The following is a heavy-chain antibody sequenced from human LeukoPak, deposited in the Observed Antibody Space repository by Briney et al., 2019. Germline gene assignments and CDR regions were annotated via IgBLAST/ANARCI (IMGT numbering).Heavy chain of an antibody. CDR2: IRNKADTYTT. CDR3: AREVWSGYYTLYYFDY. Sequence: PGGSLRLSWAASGFTFSDHYMDWVRQAPGKGLEWVGRIRNKADTYTTEYAASVKGRFTISRDDSKNSLYLQMNSLKTEDTAVYYCAREVWSGYYTLYYFDYWGQGTLVTVSS. V-gene: IGHV3-72*01. D-gene: IGHD3-3*01. J-gene: IGHJ4*02. CDR1: GFTFSDHY.